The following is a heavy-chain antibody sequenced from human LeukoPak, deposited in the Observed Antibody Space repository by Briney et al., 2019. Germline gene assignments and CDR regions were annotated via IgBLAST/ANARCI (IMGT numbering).Heavy chain of an antibody. CDR3: ARDPRGIVGANHNWFDP. D-gene: IGHD1-26*01. CDR2: IYANGST. Sequence: SETLSLTCTVPGGSISSYYWSWIRQPAGKVLEWIGRIYANGSTNYNPSLKSRVTMSVDTSKSQFSLKLISVTAADTAVYYCARDPRGIVGANHNWFDPWGQGTLVTVSS. CDR1: GGSISSYY. V-gene: IGHV4-4*07. J-gene: IGHJ5*02.